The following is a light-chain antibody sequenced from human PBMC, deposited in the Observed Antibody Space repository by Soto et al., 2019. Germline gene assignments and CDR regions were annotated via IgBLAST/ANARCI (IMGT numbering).Light chain of an antibody. CDR1: QSISIY. V-gene: IGKV1-39*01. CDR2: GAS. CDR3: QQTSSTPPH. Sequence: DIQMTQSPSSLSASVGDRVTITCRASQSISIYLNWYQQTPGKAPKLLIYGASTLQSGVPSRFSGSGSGTDFTLTISSLQPEDFATYYCQQTSSTPPHFGGGTKVDIK. J-gene: IGKJ4*01.